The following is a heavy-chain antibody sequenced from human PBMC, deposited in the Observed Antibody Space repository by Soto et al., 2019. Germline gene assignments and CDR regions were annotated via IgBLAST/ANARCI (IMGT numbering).Heavy chain of an antibody. CDR1: GGSFSGYY. D-gene: IGHD5-18*01. Sequence: SETLSLTCAVYGGSFSGYYWSWIRQPPGKGLEWIGEINHSGSTNYNPSLKSRVTISVDTSKNQFSLKLSSVTAADTAVYYCARGRWIQLWLRGYYFDYWGQGXLVTVYS. J-gene: IGHJ4*02. V-gene: IGHV4-34*01. CDR2: INHSGST. CDR3: ARGRWIQLWLRGYYFDY.